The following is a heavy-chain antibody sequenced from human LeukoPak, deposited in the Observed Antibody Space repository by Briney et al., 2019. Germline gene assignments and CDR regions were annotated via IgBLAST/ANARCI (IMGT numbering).Heavy chain of an antibody. CDR3: ARHPTYYYDSSGYYDY. CDR1: GGSISSSSYS. Sequence: SETLSLTCTVSGGSISSSSYSWGWIRQPPGKGLEWIGRIYYSGSTYYNPSLKSRVTISVDTSKNQFSLKLSSVTAADTAVYYCARHPTYYYDSSGYYDYWGRGTLVTVSS. J-gene: IGHJ4*02. D-gene: IGHD3-22*01. CDR2: IYYSGST. V-gene: IGHV4-39*01.